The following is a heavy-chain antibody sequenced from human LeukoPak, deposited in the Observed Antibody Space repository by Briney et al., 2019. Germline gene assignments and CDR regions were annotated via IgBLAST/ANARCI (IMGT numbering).Heavy chain of an antibody. CDR1: GGSISTYY. Sequence: SETLSLTCTVSGGSISTYYWSWIRQPPGKGLEWIGYVYYTGSTSYNPSLQSRVTMSLDTSKNQFSLNLSSVTAADTAVYYCARTYSSGWYRYFDYWGQGTLVTVSS. CDR3: ARTYSSGWYRYFDY. V-gene: IGHV4-59*08. J-gene: IGHJ4*02. D-gene: IGHD6-19*01. CDR2: VYYTGST.